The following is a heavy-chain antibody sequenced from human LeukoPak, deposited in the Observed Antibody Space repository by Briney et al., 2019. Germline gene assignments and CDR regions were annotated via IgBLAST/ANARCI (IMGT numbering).Heavy chain of an antibody. CDR2: VFYTGGT. J-gene: IGHJ4*02. CDR3: ARASPHKAGIALDS. CDR1: NGSISPHY. V-gene: IGHV4-59*11. Sequence: SDTLSLTRTVSNGSISPHYWRWIRQPPHNGLEWIGYVFYTGGTNYNPSLKSRLTISVDTSKNQFSLKLRSVTAADTAVYYCARASPHKAGIALDSWGQGTLVTVSS. D-gene: IGHD6-13*01.